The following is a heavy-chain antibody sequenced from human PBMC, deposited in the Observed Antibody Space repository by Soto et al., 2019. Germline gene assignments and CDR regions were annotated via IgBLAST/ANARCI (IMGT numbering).Heavy chain of an antibody. V-gene: IGHV2-5*02. CDR1: GFSLSTSGVG. Sequence: QITLKESGPTLVKPTQTLTLTCTFSGFSLSTSGVGLGWIRQPPGKALEWLAIIDWDDDKRYSPSLKSRLTITKGTSKTPVVLTMTNMDPVDTATYYCARHIPSGYNDAFDTWGQGTMVTVSS. CDR2: IDWDDDK. CDR3: ARHIPSGYNDAFDT. D-gene: IGHD3-9*01. J-gene: IGHJ3*02.